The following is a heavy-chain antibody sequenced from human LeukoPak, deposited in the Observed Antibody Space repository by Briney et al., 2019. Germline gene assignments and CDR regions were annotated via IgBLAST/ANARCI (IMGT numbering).Heavy chain of an antibody. CDR2: ISAGGST. CDR1: GFTFNNSA. CDR3: AEHRSGWYDPSDY. D-gene: IGHD6-19*01. V-gene: IGHV3-23*01. Sequence: GGSLRLSCAASGFTFNNSAMNWVRQAPGKGLEWVSSISAGGSTYYADSVKGRFTISRDNSKNTLYLQMSSLRAEDTALYYCAEHRSGWYDPSDYWGQGTLVTVSS. J-gene: IGHJ4*02.